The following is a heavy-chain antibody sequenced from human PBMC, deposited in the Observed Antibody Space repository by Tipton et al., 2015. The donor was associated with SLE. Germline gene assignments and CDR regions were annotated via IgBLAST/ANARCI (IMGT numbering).Heavy chain of an antibody. CDR2: IYYSGST. V-gene: IGHV4-59*08. CDR3: ARHGDSLMPPDY. D-gene: IGHD2-2*01. J-gene: IGHJ4*02. Sequence: TLSLTCTVSGGSISRYYWSWIRQPPGKGLEWIGYIYYSGSTNYNPSLKSRVTISVDTSKNQFSLKLSSVTAADTAVYYCARHGDSLMPPDYWGQGTLVTVSS. CDR1: GGSISRYY.